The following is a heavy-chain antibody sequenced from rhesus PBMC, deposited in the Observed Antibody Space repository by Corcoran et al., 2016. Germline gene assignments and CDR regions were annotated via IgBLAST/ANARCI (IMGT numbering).Heavy chain of an antibody. V-gene: IGHV4-127*01. CDR1: GYSISSGYG. CDR2: IGGSSGST. J-gene: IGHJ6*01. D-gene: IGHD6S26*01. CDR3: ARDSRQRLVRTGLDS. Sequence: QVQLQESGPGLVKPSETLSLTCAVSGYSISSGYGWSWIRQPPGKGLEWIGYIGGSSGSTNYNPSLKSGGTISKDTSKNQFSLKLSSVTAADTAVYYCARDSRQRLVRTGLDSWGQGVVVTVSS.